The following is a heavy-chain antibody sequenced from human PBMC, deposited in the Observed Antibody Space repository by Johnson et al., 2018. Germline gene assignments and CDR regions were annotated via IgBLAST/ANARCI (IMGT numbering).Heavy chain of an antibody. CDR1: GGSFSGYY. J-gene: IGHJ4*02. CDR2: INHSGST. D-gene: IGHD2-15*01. CDR3: ARVGAGYCSGGSCFEYYFDY. Sequence: QVQLQQWGAGLLKPSETLSLTCAVYGGSFSGYYWSWIRQPPGKGLEWIGEINHSGSTNYNPSLKSRVPISVDTAKNQFSLKLSSGTAADTAVYYCARVGAGYCSGGSCFEYYFDYWGQGTLVTVSS. V-gene: IGHV4-34*01.